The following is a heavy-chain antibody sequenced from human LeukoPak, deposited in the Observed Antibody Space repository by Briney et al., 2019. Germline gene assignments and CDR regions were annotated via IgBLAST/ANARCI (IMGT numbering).Heavy chain of an antibody. CDR3: ARKNGLDY. J-gene: IGHJ4*02. CDR1: GFIFSTYW. Sequence: WGSLRLSCAASGFIFSTYWMSWVRQAPGKGLEWVAIIKQDGSEKYYVDSVRGRFTISRDNAKNSLYLQMNSLRAEDTAVYYCARKNGLDYWGQGTLVTVSS. V-gene: IGHV3-7*01. CDR2: IKQDGSEK.